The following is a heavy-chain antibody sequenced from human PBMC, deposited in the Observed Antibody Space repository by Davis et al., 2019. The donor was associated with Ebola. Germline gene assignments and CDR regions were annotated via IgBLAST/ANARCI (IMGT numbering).Heavy chain of an antibody. Sequence: ESLKISCAASGFTFSSYSMNWVRQAPGKGLEWVSSISSSSSYIYYADSVKGRFTISRDNAKNSLYLQMNSLRAEDTAVYYCARGEQLVLFYWGQGTLVTVSS. CDR3: ARGEQLVLFY. J-gene: IGHJ4*02. D-gene: IGHD6-6*01. CDR1: GFTFSSYS. CDR2: ISSSSSYI. V-gene: IGHV3-21*01.